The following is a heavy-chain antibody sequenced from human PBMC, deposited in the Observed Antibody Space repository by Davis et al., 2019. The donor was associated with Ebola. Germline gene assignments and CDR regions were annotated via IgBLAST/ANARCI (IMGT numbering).Heavy chain of an antibody. V-gene: IGHV1-18*01. CDR1: GYTFTSYG. D-gene: IGHD3-10*01. Sequence: AASVKVSCKASGYTFTSYGSSGVRQAPGQGLEGMGWISAYNGNTNYAQKLQGRVTMTTDTSTSTAYMELRSLRSDDTAVYYCARGTLGWFDPWGQGTLVTVSS. CDR2: ISAYNGNT. J-gene: IGHJ5*02. CDR3: ARGTLGWFDP.